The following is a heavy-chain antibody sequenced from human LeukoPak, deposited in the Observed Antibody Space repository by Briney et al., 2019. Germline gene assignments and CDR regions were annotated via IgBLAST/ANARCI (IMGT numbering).Heavy chain of an antibody. V-gene: IGHV4-34*01. Sequence: PSETLSLTCAVYGGSFRGYYWSWIRQPPGKGLEWIGEINHSGSTNYNPSLKSRVTISVDTSKNQFFLKLSSVTAADTAVYYCARHSTKRYSSSWYYLDYWGQGTLVTVSS. J-gene: IGHJ4*02. D-gene: IGHD6-13*01. CDR3: ARHSTKRYSSSWYYLDY. CDR2: INHSGST. CDR1: GGSFRGYY.